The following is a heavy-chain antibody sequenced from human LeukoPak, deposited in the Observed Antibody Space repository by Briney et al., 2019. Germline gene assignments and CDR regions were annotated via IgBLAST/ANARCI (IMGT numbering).Heavy chain of an antibody. CDR1: GFTFSSYA. CDR2: ISYDGSNK. CDR3: AKDLPPETYYYYGMDV. V-gene: IGHV3-30-3*01. J-gene: IGHJ6*02. Sequence: GGSLRLSCAASGFTFSSYATHWVRQAPGKGLEWVAVISYDGSNKYYADSVKGRFTISRDNSKNTLYLQMNSLRAEDTAVYYCAKDLPPETYYYYGMDVWGQGTTVTVSS.